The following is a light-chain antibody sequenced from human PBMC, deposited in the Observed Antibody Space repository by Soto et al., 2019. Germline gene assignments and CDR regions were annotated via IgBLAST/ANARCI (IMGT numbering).Light chain of an antibody. Sequence: EIVMTQSPATLSVSPGERATLSCRASQSVSSNLAWYQQKPGQAPRLLIYGASTRATGIPARCSGSGSGTEFTLTISSLQSEDFAVYSCQQYNNWGTFGQGTKVEIK. CDR1: QSVSSN. CDR3: QQYNNWGT. J-gene: IGKJ1*01. CDR2: GAS. V-gene: IGKV3-15*01.